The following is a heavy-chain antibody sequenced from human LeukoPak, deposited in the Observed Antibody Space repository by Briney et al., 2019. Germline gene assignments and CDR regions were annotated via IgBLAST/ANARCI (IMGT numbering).Heavy chain of an antibody. J-gene: IGHJ4*02. Sequence: GGSLRLSCAASGFTFSNYAMHWVRQAPGKGLERVAVISYEESNKYYADSVKGRFTISRDNSKNTLYLQVNSVRVEDTALYYCARDNNGDYWGQGTLLTVSS. D-gene: IGHD1/OR15-1a*01. CDR2: ISYEESNK. CDR3: ARDNNGDY. V-gene: IGHV3-30*04. CDR1: GFTFSNYA.